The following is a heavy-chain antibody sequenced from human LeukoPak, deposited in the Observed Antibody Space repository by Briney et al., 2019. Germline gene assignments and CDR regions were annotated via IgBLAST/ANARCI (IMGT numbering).Heavy chain of an antibody. Sequence: ASVNVSCKASGYTFTSYDINWVRQATGQGLEWMGCMNPNSGNTGYAQKFQGRVTMTRNTSISTAYMELSSLRSEDTAVYYCARRRSGRLSYYYGMDVWGQGTTVTVSS. CDR2: MNPNSGNT. J-gene: IGHJ6*02. CDR3: ARRRSGRLSYYYGMDV. D-gene: IGHD1-26*01. V-gene: IGHV1-8*01. CDR1: GYTFTSYD.